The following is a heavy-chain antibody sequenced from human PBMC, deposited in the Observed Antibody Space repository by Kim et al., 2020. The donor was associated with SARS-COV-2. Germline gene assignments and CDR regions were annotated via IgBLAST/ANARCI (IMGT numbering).Heavy chain of an antibody. CDR3: AKCSGYSSGWYRGFSGYGMDV. CDR2: ISGSGGST. J-gene: IGHJ6*02. D-gene: IGHD6-19*01. Sequence: GGSLRLSCAASGFTFSSYAMSWVRQAPGKGLEWVSAISGSGGSTYYADSVKGRFTISRDNSKNTLYLQMNSLRAEDTAVYYCAKCSGYSSGWYRGFSGYGMDVWGQGTTVTVSS. CDR1: GFTFSSYA. V-gene: IGHV3-23*01.